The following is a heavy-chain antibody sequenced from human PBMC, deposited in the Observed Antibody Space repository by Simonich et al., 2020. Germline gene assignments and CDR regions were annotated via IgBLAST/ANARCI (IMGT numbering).Heavy chain of an antibody. CDR2: IYYSGST. D-gene: IGHD6-13*01. CDR1: GGSISSSSYY. J-gene: IGHJ3*02. V-gene: IGHV4-39*01. CDR3: ARHAGFAFDI. Sequence: QLQLQESGPGLVKPSETLSLTCTVSGGSISSSSYYWGWIRQPPGKGLEWIGSIYYSGSTYSNPSLNVRVTISVDTSKNQFSLKLSSVTAADTAVYYCARHAGFAFDIWGQGTMVTVSS.